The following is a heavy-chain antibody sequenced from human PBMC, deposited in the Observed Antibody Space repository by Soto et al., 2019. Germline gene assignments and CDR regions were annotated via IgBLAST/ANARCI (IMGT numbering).Heavy chain of an antibody. J-gene: IGHJ4*02. V-gene: IGHV4-34*01. D-gene: IGHD2-2*01. CDR1: GGSFSGYY. Sequence: SETLSLTCAVYGGSFSGYYWSWIRQPPGKGLEWIGEINHSGSTNYNPSLKSRVTISVDTSKNQFSLKLSSVTAADTAVYYCARDLVPAYYFDYWGQGTLVTVSS. CDR2: INHSGST. CDR3: ARDLVPAYYFDY.